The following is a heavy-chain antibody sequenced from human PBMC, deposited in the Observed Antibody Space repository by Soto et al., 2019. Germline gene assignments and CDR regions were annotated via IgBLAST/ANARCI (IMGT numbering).Heavy chain of an antibody. D-gene: IGHD1-26*01. V-gene: IGHV6-1*01. Sequence: PSQTLSLTCAISGDSVSSSSATWNWVRQSPSRGLEWLGRAYYRTKWSSDYAMSVKSRIIISPDTSTNHLSLQLSSVTPDDTAVYYCARAAYSGDYQGYFDYWGQGILVTVSS. CDR2: AYYRTKWSS. CDR3: ARAAYSGDYQGYFDY. J-gene: IGHJ4*02. CDR1: GDSVSSSSAT.